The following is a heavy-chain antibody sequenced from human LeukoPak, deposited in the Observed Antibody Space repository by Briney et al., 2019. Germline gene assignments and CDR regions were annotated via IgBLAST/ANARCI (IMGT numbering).Heavy chain of an antibody. V-gene: IGHV3-30-3*01. J-gene: IGHJ5*02. CDR2: ISYDGSNK. CDR1: GFTFRSYA. Sequence: GGSLRLSCVASGFTFRSYAMHWVRQAPGKGLEWVAVISYDGSNKYYADSVKGRFTISRDNSKNTLYLQMNSLRAEDTAVYYCARDQGGYNPWGQGTLVTVSS. CDR3: ARDQGGYNP. D-gene: IGHD5-12*01.